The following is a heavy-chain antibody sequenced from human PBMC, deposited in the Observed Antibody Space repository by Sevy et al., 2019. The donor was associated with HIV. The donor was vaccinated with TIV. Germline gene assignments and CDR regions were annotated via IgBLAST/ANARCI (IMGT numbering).Heavy chain of an antibody. Sequence: GESLKISCAASGITFSSYTMNWVRQAPGKGLEWVASISGRRNYIYYAGSVKGRFTVSRNNDKNSPYLQMNSLRVEDTAVYYCARVATTDYYDSSGYAGAWKWFDPWGQGTQVTVSS. CDR1: GITFSSYT. CDR3: ARVATTDYYDSSGYAGAWKWFDP. D-gene: IGHD3-22*01. V-gene: IGHV3-21*01. CDR2: ISGRRNYI. J-gene: IGHJ5*02.